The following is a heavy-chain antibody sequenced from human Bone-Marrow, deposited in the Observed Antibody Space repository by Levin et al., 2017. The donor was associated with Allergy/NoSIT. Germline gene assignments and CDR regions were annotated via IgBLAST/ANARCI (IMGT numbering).Heavy chain of an antibody. V-gene: IGHV4-34*01. Sequence: PSETLSLTCAVYGGSFSGFYWSWIRQPPGKGLEWIGEINHSGSTNSNPSLKSRVTISVDTSKNHFSLKLSSVTAAATAVYYCARGVVGYCRSTSGYRKQWLPTGEYFQHWGQGTLVTVSS. D-gene: IGHD2-2*01. J-gene: IGHJ1*01. CDR3: ARGVVGYCRSTSGYRKQWLPTGEYFQH. CDR1: GGSFSGFY. CDR2: INHSGST.